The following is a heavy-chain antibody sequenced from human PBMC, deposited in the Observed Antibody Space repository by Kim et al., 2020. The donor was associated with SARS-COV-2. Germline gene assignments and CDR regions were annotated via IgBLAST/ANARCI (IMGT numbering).Heavy chain of an antibody. D-gene: IGHD6-13*01. CDR1: GGSFSGYY. CDR3: ARSPPGYSSSWYADWFDP. Sequence: SETLSLTCAVYGGSFSGYYWSWIRQPPGKGLEWIGEINHSGSTNYNPSLKSRVTISVDTSKNQLSLKLSSVTAADTAVDYCARSPPGYSSSWYADWFDPWRQGTLVAVSS. CDR2: INHSGST. V-gene: IGHV4-34*01. J-gene: IGHJ5*02.